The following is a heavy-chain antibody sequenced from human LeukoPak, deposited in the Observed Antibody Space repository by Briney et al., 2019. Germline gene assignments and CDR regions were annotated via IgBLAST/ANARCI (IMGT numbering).Heavy chain of an antibody. Sequence: GGSLRLSCAASGFTFSSYAMSWVRQAPGEGLEWVSGISGSGGSTYYADSVKGRFTISRDNSKNTLYLQMNSLRAEDTAVYYCAKQHIREPLSYFDYWGQGTLVTVSS. D-gene: IGHD5-24*01. J-gene: IGHJ4*02. CDR3: AKQHIREPLSYFDY. V-gene: IGHV3-23*01. CDR1: GFTFSSYA. CDR2: ISGSGGST.